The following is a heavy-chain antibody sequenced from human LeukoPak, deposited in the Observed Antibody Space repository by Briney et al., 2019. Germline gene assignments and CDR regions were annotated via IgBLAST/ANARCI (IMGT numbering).Heavy chain of an antibody. Sequence: ASVKVSCKASGYTFTGYYMHWVRQAPGQGLEWMGWINPNSGGTNYAQKFQGRVTMTRDTSISTAYTELSRLRSDDTAVYYCAGDLRYCSGGSCYRGNWFDPWGQGTLVTVSS. D-gene: IGHD2-15*01. V-gene: IGHV1-2*02. CDR3: AGDLRYCSGGSCYRGNWFDP. J-gene: IGHJ5*02. CDR2: INPNSGGT. CDR1: GYTFTGYY.